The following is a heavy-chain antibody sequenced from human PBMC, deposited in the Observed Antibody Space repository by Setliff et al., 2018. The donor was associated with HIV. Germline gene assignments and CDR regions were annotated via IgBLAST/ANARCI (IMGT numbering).Heavy chain of an antibody. CDR3: ARTARGYTTIWYRNGLTYYNYMDV. V-gene: IGHV4-34*01. J-gene: IGHJ6*03. CDR1: GGSFSGCY. CDR2: INNSGST. D-gene: IGHD1-1*01. Sequence: PSETLSLTCAVYGGSFSGCYWTWIRQPPGKGLEWIGEINNSGSTNYNPSLKSRVTISVDTSKSHVSLRLSSVTAADTAVYYCARTARGYTTIWYRNGLTYYNYMDVWGKGTKVTVSS.